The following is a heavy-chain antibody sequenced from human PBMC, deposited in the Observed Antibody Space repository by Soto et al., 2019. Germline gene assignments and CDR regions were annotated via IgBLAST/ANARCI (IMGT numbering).Heavy chain of an antibody. CDR2: IKSDGSVT. J-gene: IGHJ2*01. D-gene: IGHD3-3*02. CDR3: ARDSTKWSFDL. V-gene: IGHV3-74*01. Sequence: EVQVVESGGGLAQPGGSLRLSCVVSGFSLTNYWMHWVRQTPGKGLVWVSRIKSDGSVTIYADSVKGRFTISRDNAKNTLYLQMDRLRAEDTALYYCARDSTKWSFDLWGRGTLVTVSS. CDR1: GFSLTNYW.